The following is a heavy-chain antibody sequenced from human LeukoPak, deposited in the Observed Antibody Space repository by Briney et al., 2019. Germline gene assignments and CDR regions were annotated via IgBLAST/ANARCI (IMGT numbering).Heavy chain of an antibody. J-gene: IGHJ6*03. CDR2: IYYSGST. V-gene: IGHV4-59*01. CDR1: GGSISSYY. Sequence: PSETLSLTCTVSGGSISSYYWSWIRQPPGKGLEXXXYIYYSGSTNYNPSLKSRVTISVDTSKNQFSLKLSSVTAADTAVYYCARGAARYYYYYMDVWGKGTTVTVSS. CDR3: ARGAARYYYYYMDV.